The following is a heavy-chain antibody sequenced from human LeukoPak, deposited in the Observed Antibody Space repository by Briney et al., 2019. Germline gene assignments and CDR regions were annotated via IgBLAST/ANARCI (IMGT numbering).Heavy chain of an antibody. V-gene: IGHV1-46*01. J-gene: IGHJ4*02. D-gene: IGHD6-13*01. CDR3: ARVKQQLLNY. CDR1: GYTFTNYY. Sequence: ASVKVSCKASGYTFTNYYIHWVRQAPGQGLEWMGLINPGGDNTDYAQNFQGRVTMTRDTSTSTVYMGLSSLRSEDTAVYYCARVKQQLLNYWGQGTLVTVSS. CDR2: INPGGDNT.